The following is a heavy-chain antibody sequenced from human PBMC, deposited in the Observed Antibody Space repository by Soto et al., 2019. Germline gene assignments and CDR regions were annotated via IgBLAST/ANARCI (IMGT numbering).Heavy chain of an antibody. CDR2: IYYSGST. CDR1: GGSISSSSYY. D-gene: IGHD6-13*01. J-gene: IGHJ6*02. Sequence: PSETLSLTCTVSGGSISSSSYYWGWIRQPPGKGLEWIGSIYYSGSTYYNPSLKSRVTISVDTSKNQFSLKLSSVTAADTAVYYCARLLIAAAGMEYYYYGMDVWGQGTTVT. CDR3: ARLLIAAAGMEYYYYGMDV. V-gene: IGHV4-39*01.